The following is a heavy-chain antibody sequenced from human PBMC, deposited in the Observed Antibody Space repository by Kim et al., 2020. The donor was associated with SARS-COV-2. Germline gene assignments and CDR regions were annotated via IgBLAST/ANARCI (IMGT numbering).Heavy chain of an antibody. Sequence: SETLSLTCTVSGAFNSDFYWTWIRQSPGKGLERIGYIHYSGNTNFNPSLKSRITISIDTSRNQFSMKLNSLTAADTAVYYCARGGNSHASWRYYIDYWG. CDR1: GAFNSDFY. V-gene: IGHV4-59*01. CDR2: IHYSGNT. D-gene: IGHD3-16*01. CDR3: ARGGNSHASWRYYIDY. J-gene: IGHJ4*01.